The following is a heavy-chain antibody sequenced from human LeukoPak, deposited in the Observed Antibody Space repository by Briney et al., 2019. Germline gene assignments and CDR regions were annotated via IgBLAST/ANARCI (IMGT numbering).Heavy chain of an antibody. V-gene: IGHV3-11*05. D-gene: IGHD3-22*01. CDR2: VSSSSSST. CDR3: ARDFIHRSGEANY. Sequence: GGSLRLSCVASGFTFSDYYMSWIRQAPGKGLEWISYVSSSSSSTNYADSVKGRFTISRDNPKNSLYLLMNSLRAEDTAMYYCARDFIHRSGEANYWGQGTLVTVSS. CDR1: GFTFSDYY. J-gene: IGHJ4*02.